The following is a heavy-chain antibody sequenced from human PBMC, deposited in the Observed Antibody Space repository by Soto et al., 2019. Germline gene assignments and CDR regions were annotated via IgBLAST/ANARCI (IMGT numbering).Heavy chain of an antibody. CDR2: VYYSGSA. J-gene: IGHJ4*02. CDR3: ASQRGMSTMVLYY. V-gene: IGHV4-39*01. CDR1: GGSIRTSTYY. Sequence: KSSETLSLTCSVSGGSIRTSTYYWGWIRQPPGGILEWIGSVYYSGSAHYSPSLKSRVTISVDTSKNQFSLKLTSLTVADTAVYYCASQRGMSTMVLYYWGQGALVTVSS. D-gene: IGHD3-10*01.